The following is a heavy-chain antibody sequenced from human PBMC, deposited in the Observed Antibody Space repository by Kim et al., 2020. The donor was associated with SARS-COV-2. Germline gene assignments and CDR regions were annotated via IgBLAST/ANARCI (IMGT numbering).Heavy chain of an antibody. J-gene: IGHJ4*02. CDR3: ARGYDFWSGSTNFDY. V-gene: IGHV1-2*06. CDR2: INPNSGGT. Sequence: ASVKVSCKASGYTFTGYYMHWVRQAPGQGLEWMGRINPNSGGTNYAQKFQGRVTMTRDTSISTAYMELSRLRSDDTAVYYCARGYDFWSGSTNFDYWGQGTLVTVSS. D-gene: IGHD3-3*01. CDR1: GYTFTGYY.